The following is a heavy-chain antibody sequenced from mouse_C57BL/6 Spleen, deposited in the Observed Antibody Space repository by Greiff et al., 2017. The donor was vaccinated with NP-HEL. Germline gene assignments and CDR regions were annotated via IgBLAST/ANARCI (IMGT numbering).Heavy chain of an antibody. Sequence: QVQLQQPGAELVKPGASVKMSCKASGYTFTSYWITWVKQRPGQGLEWIGDIYPGSGSTNYNEKFKSKATLTVDTSSSTAYMQLSSLTSEDSAVYYCAIVSSGYVGAMDYWGQGTSVTVSS. V-gene: IGHV1-55*01. CDR1: GYTFTSYW. CDR2: IYPGSGST. CDR3: AIVSSGYVGAMDY. D-gene: IGHD3-2*02. J-gene: IGHJ4*01.